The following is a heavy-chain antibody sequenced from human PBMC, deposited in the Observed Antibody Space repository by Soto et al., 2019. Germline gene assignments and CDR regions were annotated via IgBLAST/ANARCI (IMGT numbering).Heavy chain of an antibody. CDR2: IRGDGTDI. J-gene: IGHJ4*02. D-gene: IGHD2-21*01. CDR1: GFDFNRFT. V-gene: IGHV3-43*01. CDR3: AKERDCGGVCFYFDF. Sequence: EVQLVQSGGRVVPPGGSLRISCAASGFDFNRFTMHWVRQTPERGLEWVSYIRGDGTDIRYADSVRGRFTISRDNTKNSLYLQMYSLTTEDTALYYFAKERDCGGVCFYFDFWGQGALVTVSS.